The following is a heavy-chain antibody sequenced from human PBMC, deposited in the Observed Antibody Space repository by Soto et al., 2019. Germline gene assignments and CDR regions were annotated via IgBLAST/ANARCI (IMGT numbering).Heavy chain of an antibody. D-gene: IGHD3-9*01. CDR3: ASLLRYYDILTGPYYFDY. J-gene: IGHJ4*02. Sequence: PGESQKICCKGSGYSVTSSWISGVRQMPGKGLEWMGRIDPSDSYTNYSPSFQGHVTISADKSISTAYLQWSSLKASDTAMYYYASLLRYYDILTGPYYFDYWGQGTLVTVSS. CDR1: GYSVTSSW. CDR2: IDPSDSYT. V-gene: IGHV5-10-1*01.